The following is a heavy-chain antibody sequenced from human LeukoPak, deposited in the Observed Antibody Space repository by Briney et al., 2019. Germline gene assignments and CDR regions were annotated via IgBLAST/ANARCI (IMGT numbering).Heavy chain of an antibody. CDR3: AKAIPPSYYYDSSAYTAPDY. Sequence: LGGSLRLSCAASGFTFVNYALSWVRQAPGKGLEWVSTIRGSDGITYYADSVKGRFTISRDNSKNTLSLQMNSLRVVDTAVYYCAKAIPPSYYYDSSAYTAPDYWGQGTLVTVSS. CDR1: GFTFVNYA. J-gene: IGHJ4*02. CDR2: IRGSDGIT. D-gene: IGHD3-22*01. V-gene: IGHV3-23*01.